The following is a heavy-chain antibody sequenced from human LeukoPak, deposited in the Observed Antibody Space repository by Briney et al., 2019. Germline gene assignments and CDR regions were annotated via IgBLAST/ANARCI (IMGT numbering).Heavy chain of an antibody. CDR2: ISAYNGNT. V-gene: IGHV1-18*01. D-gene: IGHD2-15*01. J-gene: IGHJ4*02. CDR1: GYIFTSYG. Sequence: GASVKVSCKASGYIFTSYGVSWVRQAPGQGLEWMGWISAYNGNTDYPQRLQGRVSMTIDTSTNTAYMELWSLTSDDTAVYYCARVGVYCSSSSCHDYWGQGTLVTVSS. CDR3: ARVGVYCSSSSCHDY.